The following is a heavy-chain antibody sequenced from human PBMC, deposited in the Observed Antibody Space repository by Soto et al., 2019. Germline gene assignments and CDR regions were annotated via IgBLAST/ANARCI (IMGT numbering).Heavy chain of an antibody. CDR2: IYYSGST. CDR1: GGSISSGDYY. Sequence: SETLSLTCTVSGGSISSGDYYWSWIRQPPGKGLEWIGYIYYSGSTYYNPSLKSRVTISVDTSKNQFSLKLSSVTAADTAVYYCARARGTMTDNWFDPWGQGTLVTVSS. V-gene: IGHV4-30-4*01. CDR3: ARARGTMTDNWFDP. J-gene: IGHJ5*02. D-gene: IGHD3-22*01.